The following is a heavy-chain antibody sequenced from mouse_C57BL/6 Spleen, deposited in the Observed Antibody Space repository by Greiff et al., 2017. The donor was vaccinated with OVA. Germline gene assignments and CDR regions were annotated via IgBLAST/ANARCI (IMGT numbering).Heavy chain of an antibody. V-gene: IGHV1-52*01. CDR2: IDPSDSET. J-gene: IGHJ4*01. Sequence: VQLQQPGAELVRPGSSVKLSCKASGYTFTSYWMHWVKQRPIQGLEWIGNIDPSDSETHYNQKFKDKATLTVDKSSSTAYMQLSSLTSEDSAVYYCARRSWYAMDYWGQGTSVTVSS. CDR1: GYTFTSYW. CDR3: ARRSWYAMDY.